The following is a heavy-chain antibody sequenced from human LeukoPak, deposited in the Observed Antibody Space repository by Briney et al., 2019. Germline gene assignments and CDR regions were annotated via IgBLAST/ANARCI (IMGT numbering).Heavy chain of an antibody. Sequence: GGPLRLSCVASGFSFTDYWMNWVRQAPGKGLEWVANIKQDGSDKYYVDSVKGRFTISRDNAKNSLYLQMNSLGAEDTAVYYCAREVGSGWSLNFDYWGQGTLVTVSS. CDR2: IKQDGSDK. D-gene: IGHD6-19*01. V-gene: IGHV3-7*01. CDR1: GFSFTDYW. J-gene: IGHJ4*02. CDR3: AREVGSGWSLNFDY.